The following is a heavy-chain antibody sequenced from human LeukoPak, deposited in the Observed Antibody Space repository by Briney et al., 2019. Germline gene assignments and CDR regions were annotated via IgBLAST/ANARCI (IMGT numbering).Heavy chain of an antibody. V-gene: IGHV3-30-3*01. CDR2: ISYDGSNK. CDR1: GFTFSSYA. CDR3: ASFAGYSYGNGFDY. Sequence: GGSLRLSCAASGFTFSSYAMHWVRQAPGKGLEWVAVISYDGSNKYYADSVKGRFTISRDNSKNTLYLQMNSLRAEDTAVYYCASFAGYSYGNGFDYWGQGTLVTVSS. D-gene: IGHD5-18*01. J-gene: IGHJ4*02.